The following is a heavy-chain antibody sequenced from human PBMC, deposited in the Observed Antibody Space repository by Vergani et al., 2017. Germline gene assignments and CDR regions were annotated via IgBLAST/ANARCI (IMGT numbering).Heavy chain of an antibody. V-gene: IGHV4-59*04. D-gene: IGHD3-22*01. Sequence: QLQLQESGPGLLKSSETLSLTCSVSFDSIRHLYCNWFRQRPGKGLEWFSIFSHSGDTYFNPSLKGRVSISMDTSKNYCFMTLSSVTAADTAMYYCARRSSSYYFDIWGQGVLITVSS. CDR1: FDSIRHLY. J-gene: IGHJ5*02. CDR3: ARRSSSYYFDI. CDR2: FSHSGDT.